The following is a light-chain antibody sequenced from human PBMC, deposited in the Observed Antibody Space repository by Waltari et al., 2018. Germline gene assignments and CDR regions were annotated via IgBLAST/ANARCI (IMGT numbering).Light chain of an antibody. J-gene: IGKJ1*01. Sequence: DIEMTQSPSSLSASVGDRVTITCRASQDIGNDLCWYQQRPVRAPTRLIYSASSWQSGVPARFSGSGSGTEFTLTIRSLQPEEFATDYCLQHNTYPWTFGQGTKVEVK. V-gene: IGKV1-17*01. CDR3: LQHNTYPWT. CDR1: QDIGND. CDR2: SAS.